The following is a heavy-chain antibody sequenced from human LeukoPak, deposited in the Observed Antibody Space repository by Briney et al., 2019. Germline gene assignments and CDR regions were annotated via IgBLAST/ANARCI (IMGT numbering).Heavy chain of an antibody. CDR1: GYTFTSYC. D-gene: IGHD3-22*01. V-gene: IGHV1-46*01. J-gene: IGHJ6*02. Sequence: ASVKVSCKASGYTFTSYCMHWVRQAPGQGLEWMGIINPSGGSTSYAQKFQGRVTMTRDTSTSTVYMELSSLRSEDTAVYYCASGYYYDSSGYHPAPYYYYGMDVWGQGTTVTVSS. CDR2: INPSGGST. CDR3: ASGYYYDSSGYHPAPYYYYGMDV.